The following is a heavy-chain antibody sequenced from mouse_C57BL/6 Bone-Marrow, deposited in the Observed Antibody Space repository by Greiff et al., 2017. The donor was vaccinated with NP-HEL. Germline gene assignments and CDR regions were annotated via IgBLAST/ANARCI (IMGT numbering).Heavy chain of an antibody. J-gene: IGHJ2*01. Sequence: EVQLQQSGAELVRPGASVKLSCTASGFNIKDDYMHWVKQRPEQGLEWIGWIDPENGDTEYASKFQGKATKTADTSSNTAYLQLSSLTSEDTAVYYCTTTVVPYYFDYWGQGTTLTVSS. CDR2: IDPENGDT. CDR1: GFNIKDDY. CDR3: TTTVVPYYFDY. V-gene: IGHV14-4*01. D-gene: IGHD1-1*01.